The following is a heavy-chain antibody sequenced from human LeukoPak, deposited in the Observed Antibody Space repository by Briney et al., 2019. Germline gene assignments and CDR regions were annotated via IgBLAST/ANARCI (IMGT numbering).Heavy chain of an antibody. CDR2: IKQDGSEK. CDR1: GFTFSSYW. CDR3: ARSYGAYGTFFDY. V-gene: IGHV3-7*01. D-gene: IGHD4-17*01. Sequence: QPGGSLRLSCAASGFTFSSYWMSWVRQAPGKGLKWVANIKQDGSEKYYVDSMKGRFTISRDNAKNSLYLQLSSLRDEDTAVYYCARSYGAYGTFFDYWGQGTLVTVSS. J-gene: IGHJ4*02.